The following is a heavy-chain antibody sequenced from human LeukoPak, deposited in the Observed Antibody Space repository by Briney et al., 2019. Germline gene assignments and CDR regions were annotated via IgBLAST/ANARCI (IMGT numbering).Heavy chain of an antibody. CDR3: ARDSGYKSFDY. V-gene: IGHV3-21*01. Sequence: GGSLRLSCAASGFTFSSYSMNWVRQAPVKGLEWVSSISSGSSYIYYADSLKGRFTISRDNAKNSLYLQMNSLRAEDTAVYYCARDSGYKSFDYWGQGTLVTVSS. CDR2: ISSGSSYI. J-gene: IGHJ4*02. CDR1: GFTFSSYS. D-gene: IGHD5-12*01.